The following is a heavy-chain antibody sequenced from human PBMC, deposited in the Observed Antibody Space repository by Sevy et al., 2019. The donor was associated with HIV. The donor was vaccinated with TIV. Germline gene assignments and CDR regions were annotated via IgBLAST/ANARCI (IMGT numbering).Heavy chain of an antibody. D-gene: IGHD3-16*01. CDR3: VRDLGRTYDDVSGNRHENRVHLDY. Sequence: GGSLRLSCAASGFFFSSYEMNWVRQAPGKGLEWISFISTTGDTTYYAESVKGRFTISRDNAKKLVYLQMNRLRAEDTAIYYCVRDLGRTYDDVSGNRHENRVHLDYWGQGILVTVSS. V-gene: IGHV3-48*03. CDR2: ISTTGDTT. CDR1: GFFFSSYE. J-gene: IGHJ4*02.